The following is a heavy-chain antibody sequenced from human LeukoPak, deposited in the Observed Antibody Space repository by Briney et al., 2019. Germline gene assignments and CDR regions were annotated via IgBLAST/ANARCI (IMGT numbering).Heavy chain of an antibody. J-gene: IGHJ4*02. V-gene: IGHV4-34*01. CDR3: ARGREEMGDGYNYFDY. Sequence: SETLSLTCAVYGGSFSGYYWSWIRQPPGKGLEWIGEINHSGSTNYNPSLKSRVTISVDTSKNQFSLKLSSVSAADTAMYYCARGREEMGDGYNYFDYWGQGTLVTVSS. CDR2: INHSGST. CDR1: GGSFSGYY. D-gene: IGHD5-24*01.